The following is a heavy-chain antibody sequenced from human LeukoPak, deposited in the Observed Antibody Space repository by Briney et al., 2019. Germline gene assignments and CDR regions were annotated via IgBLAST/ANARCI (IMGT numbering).Heavy chain of an antibody. CDR1: GYTFTTYD. CDR2: MNPNSGNT. D-gene: IGHD2-2*01. V-gene: IGHV1-8*01. Sequence: GASVKVSCKASGYTFTTYDINWVRQASGQGLEWMGWMNPNSGNTGYAQKFQGRVTMTRNTSVSTAYMELSSLRSEDTAVYYCARGRPRGADAIFYYYGMDVWGQGTTVTVSS. J-gene: IGHJ6*02. CDR3: ARGRPRGADAIFYYYGMDV.